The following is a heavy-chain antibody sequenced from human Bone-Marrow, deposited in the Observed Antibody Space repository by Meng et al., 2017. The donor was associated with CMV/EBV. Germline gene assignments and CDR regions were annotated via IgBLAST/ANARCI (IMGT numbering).Heavy chain of an antibody. J-gene: IGHJ4*02. CDR3: AREYSSAPGGFEY. CDR2: INPNSGGT. V-gene: IGHV1-2*02. D-gene: IGHD6-25*01. CDR1: GYTFTGYY. Sequence: ASAKVSCNASGYTFTGYYMHWVRQAPGQGLEWMGWINPNSGGTNYAQKFQGRVTMTRDTSISTAYMELSRLRSDDTAVYYCAREYSSAPGGFEYWGQGTLVTFSS.